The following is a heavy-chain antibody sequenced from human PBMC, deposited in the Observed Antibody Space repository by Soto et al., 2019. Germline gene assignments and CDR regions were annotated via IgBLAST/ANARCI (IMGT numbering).Heavy chain of an antibody. V-gene: IGHV3-33*01. Sequence: QVQLVESGGVVVKPGRSLRLSCAAAGFTFSNYGMHWVRQAPGKGLEWVAVILNDGSNRYHADSVKDRFTISRDNSKNTLYVQMNSLRAEDTAVYYCARDYEYSGKGMDVWGQGTTVTVS. D-gene: IGHD3-10*01. CDR3: ARDYEYSGKGMDV. CDR2: ILNDGSNR. CDR1: GFTFSNYG. J-gene: IGHJ6*02.